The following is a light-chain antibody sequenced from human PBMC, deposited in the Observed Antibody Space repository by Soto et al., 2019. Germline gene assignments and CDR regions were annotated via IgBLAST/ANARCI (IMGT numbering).Light chain of an antibody. CDR3: QQYNNWPYT. CDR2: GAS. V-gene: IGKV3-15*01. J-gene: IGKJ2*01. Sequence: EIVMTQSPATLSVSPGDRVTLSCRASQSVTSNLAWYQQKPGQAPRLLIYGASTRATGIPARFSGSGSGTEFTLTISSLQSEDFAVYYCQQYNNWPYTFGRGTKLEL. CDR1: QSVTSN.